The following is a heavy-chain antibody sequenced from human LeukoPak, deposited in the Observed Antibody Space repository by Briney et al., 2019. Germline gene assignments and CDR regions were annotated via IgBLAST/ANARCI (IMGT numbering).Heavy chain of an antibody. CDR2: IIPILGIA. CDR3: AKIANSSGRRGEHEV. J-gene: IGHJ4*02. D-gene: IGHD6-19*01. Sequence: SVKVSCKASGGTFSSYAISWVRQAPGQGLEWMGRIIPILGIANYAQKFQGRVTTTADKSTSTAYMELSSLRSEDTAVYYCAKIANSSGRRGEHEVWGQGTLVTVSS. V-gene: IGHV1-69*04. CDR1: GGTFSSYA.